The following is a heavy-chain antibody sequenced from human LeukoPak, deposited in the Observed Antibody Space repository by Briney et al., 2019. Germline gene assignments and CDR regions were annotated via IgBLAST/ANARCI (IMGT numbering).Heavy chain of an antibody. D-gene: IGHD2-2*01. CDR3: ARDDCSSTSCYGGVDYYYYMDV. CDR2: ISAYNGNT. Sequence: ASVKVSCKASGYTFTSYGISWVRQAPGQGLEWMGWISAYNGNTNYAQKLQGRVTMTTDTSTSTAYMELRSLRSDDTAVYYCARDDCSSTSCYGGVDYYYYMDVWGKGTTVTVSS. V-gene: IGHV1-18*01. CDR1: GYTFTSYG. J-gene: IGHJ6*03.